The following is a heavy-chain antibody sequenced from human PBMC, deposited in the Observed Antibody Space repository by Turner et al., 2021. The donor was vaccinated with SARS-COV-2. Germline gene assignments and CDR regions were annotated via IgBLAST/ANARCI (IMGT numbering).Heavy chain of an antibody. Sequence: EVQLVQSGAVVKKPGDTQKISCKGSGYSFTSYWIGWVRQMPGKGLEGMGIIYPGDSDTRYSPSFQGQVTISADKSISTAYLQWSSLKASDTAMYYCARSTLGMGGWFDPWGQGTLVTVSS. CDR2: IYPGDSDT. CDR3: ARSTLGMGGWFDP. V-gene: IGHV5-51*03. J-gene: IGHJ5*02. CDR1: GYSFTSYW. D-gene: IGHD7-27*01.